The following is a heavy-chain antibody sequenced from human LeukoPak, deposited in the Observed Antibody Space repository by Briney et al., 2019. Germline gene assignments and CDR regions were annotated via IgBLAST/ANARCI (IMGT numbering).Heavy chain of an antibody. Sequence: SETLSLTCTVSGGSISSYYWSWIRQPAGKGLEWIGRIYTSGSTNYNPSLKSRVTMSVDTSKNQFSLKLSSVTAADTAVYYCARDATLAARPGWFDPWGQGTLVTVSS. V-gene: IGHV4-4*07. CDR3: ARDATLAARPGWFDP. D-gene: IGHD6-6*01. J-gene: IGHJ5*02. CDR2: IYTSGST. CDR1: GGSISSYY.